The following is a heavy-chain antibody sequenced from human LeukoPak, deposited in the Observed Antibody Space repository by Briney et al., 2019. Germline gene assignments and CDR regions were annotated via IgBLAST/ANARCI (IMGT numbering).Heavy chain of an antibody. D-gene: IGHD3-10*01. V-gene: IGHV4-31*03. CDR3: ARDPLTMVRGTY. J-gene: IGHJ4*02. Sequence: PSETLSLTCTVSGGSISSGGYYWSWIRQHPGKGLEWIGYIYYSGSTYYNPSLKSRVTISVDTSKNQFSLKLSSVTAADTAVYYCARDPLTMVRGTYWGQGTLVTVSS. CDR1: GGSISSGGYY. CDR2: IYYSGST.